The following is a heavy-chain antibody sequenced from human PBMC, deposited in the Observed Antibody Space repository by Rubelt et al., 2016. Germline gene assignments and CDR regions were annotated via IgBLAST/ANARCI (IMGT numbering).Heavy chain of an antibody. CDR3: ASGAAAGILFSY. J-gene: IGHJ4*02. D-gene: IGHD6-25*01. Sequence: QVQLQQWGAGLLKPSETLSLTCAVYGGSFSGYYWSWIRQPPGKGLEWIGEINHSGSTNYNPSLKSRVTRSVDSSENQVSLKLGSVSAADSAVYYCASGAAAGILFSYWGQGTLVTGSS. V-gene: IGHV4-34*01. CDR1: GGSFSGYY. CDR2: INHSGST.